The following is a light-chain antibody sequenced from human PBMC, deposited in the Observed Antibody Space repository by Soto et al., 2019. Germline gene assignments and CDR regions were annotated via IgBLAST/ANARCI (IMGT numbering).Light chain of an antibody. V-gene: IGKV3-20*01. CDR3: QQYVTSLWA. Sequence: EIVLTQSPGTLSLSQGERATLSCRASQSVSGSFLAWYQQKPGQAPRLLIYGASNRATGIRDRFSGGGSGTDFTLTISRLEPEDFAVYYCQQYVTSLWAFGQGTRV. CDR1: QSVSGSF. J-gene: IGKJ1*01. CDR2: GAS.